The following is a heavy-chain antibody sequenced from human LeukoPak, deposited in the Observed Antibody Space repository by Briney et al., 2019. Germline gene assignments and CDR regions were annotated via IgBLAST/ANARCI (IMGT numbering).Heavy chain of an antibody. V-gene: IGHV1-2*02. CDR1: GYTFTGYY. D-gene: IGHD2-21*02. Sequence: VASVKVSCKASGYTFTGYYMHWVRQAPGQGLEWMGWINPNSGGTNYAQKFQGRVTMTRDTSISTAYMELSRLRSDDTAVYYCARAVVTNYYYYYGMDVWGQGTTVTVSS. J-gene: IGHJ6*02. CDR3: ARAVVTNYYYYYGMDV. CDR2: INPNSGGT.